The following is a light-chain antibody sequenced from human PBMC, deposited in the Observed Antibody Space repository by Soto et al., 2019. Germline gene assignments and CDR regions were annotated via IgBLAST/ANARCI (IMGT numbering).Light chain of an antibody. V-gene: IGLV1-40*01. CDR3: QSYDSGLYVV. CDR2: GST. CDR1: SSNIGAGYD. Sequence: QSVLTQPPSVSGAPGQRVTISCTGSSSNIGAGYDVHWYQQLPGAAPKLLIYGSTNRPSGVPDRFSGSKSGTSASLAITGLQAEDEADYYCQSYDSGLYVVFGGGTKLTVL. J-gene: IGLJ2*01.